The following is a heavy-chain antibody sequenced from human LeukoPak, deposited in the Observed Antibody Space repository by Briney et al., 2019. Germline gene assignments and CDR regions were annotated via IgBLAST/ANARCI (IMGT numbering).Heavy chain of an antibody. D-gene: IGHD3-22*01. J-gene: IGHJ4*02. V-gene: IGHV3-23*01. CDR3: ARDSGGYYKTLDY. Sequence: GGSLRLSCAASGFTFSSYAMSWVRQAPGKGLEWVSAISGSGGSTYYADSVKGRFTISRDNSKNTLYLQMNSLRAEDTAVYYCARDSGGYYKTLDYWGQGTLVTVSS. CDR1: GFTFSSYA. CDR2: ISGSGGST.